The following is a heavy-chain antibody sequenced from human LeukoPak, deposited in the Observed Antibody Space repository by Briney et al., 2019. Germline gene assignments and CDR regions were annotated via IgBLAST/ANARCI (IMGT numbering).Heavy chain of an antibody. V-gene: IGHV4-34*01. CDR3: ARGPPVVYSPGSGHYYFDS. Sequence: PSETLSLTCTVYGGSFSGYFWTWIRQPPGKGLEWIGEIKHSGSTNYSPSLKSRLTISVDTSKNQFSLRLSSVTAADTAVYFCARGPPVVYSPGSGHYYFDSWGQGNLVTVSS. CDR2: IKHSGST. CDR1: GGSFSGYF. D-gene: IGHD2-8*02. J-gene: IGHJ4*02.